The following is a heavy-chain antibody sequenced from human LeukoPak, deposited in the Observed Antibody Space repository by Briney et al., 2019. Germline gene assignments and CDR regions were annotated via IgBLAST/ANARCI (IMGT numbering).Heavy chain of an antibody. V-gene: IGHV1-8*03. D-gene: IGHD1-26*01. Sequence: ASVKVSCKASGYTFTGYCMHWVRQAPGQGLEWMGWMNPNSANTGYAQKFQGRVTITRNTSISTAYMELSSLKSEDTAVYYCARAPRWEGSYYYMDVWGKGTTVTVSS. CDR1: GYTFTGYC. J-gene: IGHJ6*03. CDR2: MNPNSANT. CDR3: ARAPRWEGSYYYMDV.